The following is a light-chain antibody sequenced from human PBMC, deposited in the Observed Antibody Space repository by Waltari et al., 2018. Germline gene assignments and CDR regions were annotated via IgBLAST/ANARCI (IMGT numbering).Light chain of an antibody. CDR1: HIGSKS. J-gene: IGLJ3*02. CDR3: QVWDSSSDHWV. V-gene: IGLV3-21*04. CDR2: YDS. Sequence: SYVLTQPPSVSVAPGQTARITCGGTHIGSKSVHWYQQKPGQAPVLVIYYDSDRPSGIPERFSGSNAGNTATLTISRVEAGDEADYYCQVWDSSSDHWVFGGGTKLTVL.